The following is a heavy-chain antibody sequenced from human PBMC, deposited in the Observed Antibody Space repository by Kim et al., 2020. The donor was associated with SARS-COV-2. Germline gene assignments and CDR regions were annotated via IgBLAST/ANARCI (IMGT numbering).Heavy chain of an antibody. D-gene: IGHD6-13*01. CDR2: ISWNRGSI. Sequence: GGSLRLSCAASGFTFGDYAMHWVRQAPGKGLEWVSGISWNRGSIGYADSVKGRFTISRDNAKNSLYLQMNSLRAEDTALYYCAKEPHLEQQLQGYKSYLSFVFGMDVWGQGTTVTVSS. CDR1: GFTFGDYA. CDR3: AKEPHLEQQLQGYKSYLSFVFGMDV. V-gene: IGHV3-9*01. J-gene: IGHJ6*02.